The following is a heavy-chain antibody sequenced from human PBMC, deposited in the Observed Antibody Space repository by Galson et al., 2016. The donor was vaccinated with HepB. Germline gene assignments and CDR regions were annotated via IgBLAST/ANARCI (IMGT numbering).Heavy chain of an antibody. Sequence: CAISWDSVSSNSAAWNWIRQSPSRGLEWLGRTYYRSKWYTDYAVSVKSRITVNPDTSKNQFSLQLNSVAPEDTAVHYCARDPPVSNSIFDMWGQGTLVTVSS. CDR1: WDSVSSNSAA. CDR2: TYYRSKWYT. V-gene: IGHV6-1*01. CDR3: ARDPPVSNSIFDM. J-gene: IGHJ3*02. D-gene: IGHD4-23*01.